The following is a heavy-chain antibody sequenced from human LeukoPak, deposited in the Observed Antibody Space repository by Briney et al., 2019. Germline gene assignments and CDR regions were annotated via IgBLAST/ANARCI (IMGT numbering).Heavy chain of an antibody. CDR2: ISPSGGST. CDR3: ARTYCRDCSCYYLDY. CDR1: GYTFTSYY. V-gene: IGHV1-46*01. J-gene: IGHJ4*02. D-gene: IGHD3-22*01. Sequence: ASVKVSCKASGYTFTSYYIHWVRQAPGQGLEGMGIISPSGGSTSYAQKFQGRVTMTRDTSTSTAYMDLSSLRSEDTAVYYCARTYCRDCSCYYLDYWGQGTLVTVSS.